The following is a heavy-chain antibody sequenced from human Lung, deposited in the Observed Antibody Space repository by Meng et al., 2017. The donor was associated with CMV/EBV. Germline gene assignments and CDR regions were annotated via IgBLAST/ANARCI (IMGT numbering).Heavy chain of an antibody. Sequence: SVXVSXKASGGTFSSYAISWVRQAPGQGLEWMGGIIPIFGTANYAQKFQGRVTITTDESTSTAYMELSSLRSEDTAVYYCARASDYYDSSGYDSHHAFDIWGQGXMVTASS. V-gene: IGHV1-69*05. D-gene: IGHD3-22*01. CDR3: ARASDYYDSSGYDSHHAFDI. CDR1: GGTFSSYA. J-gene: IGHJ3*02. CDR2: IIPIFGTA.